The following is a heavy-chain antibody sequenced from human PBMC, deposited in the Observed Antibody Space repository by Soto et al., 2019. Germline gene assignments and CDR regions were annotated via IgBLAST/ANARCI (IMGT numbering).Heavy chain of an antibody. CDR3: AGDDIDCSGGRCCGVPMDV. Sequence: EVQLVESGGDLVQPGGSLRLSCAVSGFSVSSKYMSWVRQAPGKGLEWVSVIYNDGSGGRIYYADSVKGRFTISRDKSENSLFLQMNSLRAEDTAVYYCAGDDIDCSGGRCCGVPMDVWGKGTTVTVSS. D-gene: IGHD2-15*01. J-gene: IGHJ6*03. CDR2: IYNDGSGGRI. V-gene: IGHV3-66*01. CDR1: GFSVSSKY.